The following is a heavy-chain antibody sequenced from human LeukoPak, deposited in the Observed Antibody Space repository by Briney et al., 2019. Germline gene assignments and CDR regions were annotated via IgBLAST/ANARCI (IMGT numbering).Heavy chain of an antibody. V-gene: IGHV1-46*01. J-gene: IGHJ1*01. D-gene: IGHD4-17*01. CDR3: AKEIYGDSTGARFQH. Sequence: ASVKVSCKASGYTITNNYMHWVRQAPGQGLEWMGVINPSGTGTSYAQKFQGRITMSRDTSTSTVYMELSSLRSEDTAVYYCAKEIYGDSTGARFQHWGQGTLLTVSS. CDR2: INPSGTGT. CDR1: GYTITNNY.